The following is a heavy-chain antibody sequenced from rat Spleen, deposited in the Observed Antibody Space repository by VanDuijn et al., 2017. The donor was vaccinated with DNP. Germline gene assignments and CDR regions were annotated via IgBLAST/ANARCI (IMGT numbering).Heavy chain of an antibody. D-gene: IGHD1-2*01. Sequence: QVQLKESGPGLVQTSQTLSLTCTVSGFSLLTNSVHWVRQPPGKGLEWVGAMWSGGSTDYNSTLKSRLSISRDTSNSQVFLKMNSLQTEDTAIYFCARDYYSSSFVYWGQGTLVTVSS. CDR3: ARDYYSSSFVY. V-gene: IGHV2-1*01. CDR1: GFSLLTNS. CDR2: MWSGGST. J-gene: IGHJ3*01.